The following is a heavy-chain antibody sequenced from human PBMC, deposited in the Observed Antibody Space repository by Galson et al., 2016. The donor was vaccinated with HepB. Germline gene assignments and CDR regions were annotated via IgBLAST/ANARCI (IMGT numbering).Heavy chain of an antibody. D-gene: IGHD1-26*01. J-gene: IGHJ6*04. V-gene: IGHV3-23*01. CDR1: GFTFSNYG. CDR3: VQGSTAPDV. Sequence: SLRLSCAASGFTFSNYGMTWVRQAPGKGLEVVSSISRSGDSTDYADSVKGRFTISRDNSQNTLSLQMNSLTADDTAIYYCVQGSTAPDVWGKGTTVTISS. CDR2: ISRSGDST.